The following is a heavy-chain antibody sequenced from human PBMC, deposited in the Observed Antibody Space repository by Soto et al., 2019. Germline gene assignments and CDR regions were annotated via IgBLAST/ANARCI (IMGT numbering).Heavy chain of an antibody. J-gene: IGHJ6*02. CDR2: ISYDGSNK. Sequence: QVQLVESGGGVVQPGRSLRLSCAVSGFTFSSYAMHWVRQAPGKGLEWVAVISYDGSNKYYADSVKGRFTISRDNSKNTLYLQMNSLRAEDTAVYYCARYLQQPDVWGQGTTVTVSS. CDR3: ARYLQQPDV. V-gene: IGHV3-30-3*01. D-gene: IGHD6-13*01. CDR1: GFTFSSYA.